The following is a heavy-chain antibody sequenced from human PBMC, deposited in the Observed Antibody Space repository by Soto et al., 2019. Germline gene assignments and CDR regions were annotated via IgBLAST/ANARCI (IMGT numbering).Heavy chain of an antibody. D-gene: IGHD2-2*01. CDR3: ARYCSSTSCYVNYFDY. CDR1: GGSISSSSYY. J-gene: IGHJ4*02. V-gene: IGHV4-39*01. CDR2: IYYSGST. Sequence: SETLSLTCTVSGGSISSSSYYWGWIRQPPGKGLGWIGSIYYSGSTYYNPSLKSRVTISVDTSKNQFSLKLSSVTAADTAVYYCARYCSSTSCYVNYFDYWGQGTLVTVSS.